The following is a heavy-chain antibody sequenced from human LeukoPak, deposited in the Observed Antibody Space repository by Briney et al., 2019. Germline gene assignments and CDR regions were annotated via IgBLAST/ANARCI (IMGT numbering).Heavy chain of an antibody. V-gene: IGHV3-49*04. CDR3: YRYCSSTSCYRDFDY. CDR2: IRSKAYGGTT. Sequence: GSLRLSCTASGFTFGDYAMSWVRQAPGKGLEWVGFIRSKAYGGTTEYAASVKGGFTISRDDSKSIAYLQMNSLKTEDTAVYYCYRYCSSTSCYRDFDYWGQGTLVTVSS. J-gene: IGHJ4*02. D-gene: IGHD2-2*02. CDR1: GFTFGDYA.